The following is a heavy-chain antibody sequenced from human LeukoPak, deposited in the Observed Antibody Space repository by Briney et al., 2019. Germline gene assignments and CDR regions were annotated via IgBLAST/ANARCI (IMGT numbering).Heavy chain of an antibody. J-gene: IGHJ4*02. Sequence: PGGSLRLSCAASGFTFSSYWMNWVRQAPGKGLEWVANIKEDGSEKYYVDSVKVRFTISRDNAKNSLYLQMNSLSAEDTAVYYCAGYNHLESWGQGTLVTASA. CDR1: GFTFSSYW. D-gene: IGHD1-1*01. CDR3: AGYNHLES. CDR2: IKEDGSEK. V-gene: IGHV3-7*01.